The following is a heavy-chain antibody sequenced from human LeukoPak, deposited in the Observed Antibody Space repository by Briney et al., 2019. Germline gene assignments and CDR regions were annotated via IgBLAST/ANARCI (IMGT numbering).Heavy chain of an antibody. D-gene: IGHD1-26*01. V-gene: IGHV4-31*03. CDR3: ARAVGSTSWFDS. CDR1: GDLVIGAPYY. CDR2: TYYSGNT. Sequence: PSQTLSLTCSVPGDLVIGAPYYWSWVRQHPGKGLEWIAYTYYSGNTYFNPSLKSRVTLSVDTSKNQFSLNLTSLSGADTAVYFCARAVGSTSWFDSWGQGTLVTVSS. J-gene: IGHJ5*01.